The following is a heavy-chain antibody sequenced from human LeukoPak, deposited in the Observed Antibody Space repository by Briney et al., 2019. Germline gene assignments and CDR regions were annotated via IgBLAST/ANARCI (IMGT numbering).Heavy chain of an antibody. J-gene: IGHJ4*02. CDR3: ARGPVDTAPGNFDY. CDR1: GFTFSSYA. Sequence: PGRSLRLSCAASGFTFSSYAMHWVRQAAGKGLEWVAAILYDGSNKYYADSVKGRFTISRDNSKNTLYLQMNSLRAEDTAVYYCARGPVDTAPGNFDYWGQGTLVTVSS. D-gene: IGHD5-18*01. V-gene: IGHV3-30-3*01. CDR2: ILYDGSNK.